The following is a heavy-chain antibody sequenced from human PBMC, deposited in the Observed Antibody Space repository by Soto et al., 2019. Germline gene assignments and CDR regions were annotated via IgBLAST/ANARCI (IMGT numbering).Heavy chain of an antibody. CDR1: GFTFSSYW. Sequence: AGGSLRLSCAASGFTFSSYWMSWVRQAPGKGLEWVANIKQDGSEKYYVDSVKGRFTISRDNAKNSLYLHMNSLRAEDTAVYYCAREGFWDPYSHYYMDVWGKGTTVTVSS. CDR3: AREGFWDPYSHYYMDV. V-gene: IGHV3-7*01. CDR2: IKQDGSEK. J-gene: IGHJ6*03. D-gene: IGHD3-3*01.